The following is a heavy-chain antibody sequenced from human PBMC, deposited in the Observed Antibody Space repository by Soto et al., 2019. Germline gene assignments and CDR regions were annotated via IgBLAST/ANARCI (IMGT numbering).Heavy chain of an antibody. CDR3: ARDKDRQQLGGNYYYIMGV. D-gene: IGHD3-3*02. V-gene: IGHV1-69*12. Sequence: QVQLVQSGAEVKKPGSSVKVYCKTSGGTFRTSAISWVRQAPGQGLEWMGGIMPVFPTPDYAQKFQGRVTITADESTSTAYMELSSLRSEDTAVYYCARDKDRQQLGGNYYYIMGVWGQGTTVTVSS. CDR2: IMPVFPTP. CDR1: GGTFRTSA. J-gene: IGHJ6*01.